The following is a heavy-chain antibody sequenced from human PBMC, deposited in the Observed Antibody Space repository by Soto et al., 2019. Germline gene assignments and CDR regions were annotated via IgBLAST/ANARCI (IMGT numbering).Heavy chain of an antibody. Sequence: PSETLSLTCTVSGCSISGHAWIWVRQPAGRGLEWIGHIYPSGSTSYNPSLRSRVTMSLDTSNNQIFLNLTSVTAADTAVFYCVRGRSYSAYDFWGPGTLVTVSS. V-gene: IGHV4-4*07. CDR1: GCSISGHA. CDR2: IYPSGST. J-gene: IGHJ4*02. CDR3: VRGRSYSAYDF. D-gene: IGHD5-12*01.